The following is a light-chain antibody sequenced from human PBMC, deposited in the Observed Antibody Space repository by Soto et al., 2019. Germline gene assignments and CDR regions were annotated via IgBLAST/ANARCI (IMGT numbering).Light chain of an antibody. V-gene: IGKV2-28*01. CDR1: QSLLHSNGYNY. Sequence: DIVMTQSPLSLPVTPGEPASISCRSSQSLLHSNGYNYLDGYLQKPGQSPQLLIYLGYHRASVVPDRLGGSGSGTDFTLKSSRVEAEDVGGYSCLQARQTPITLGPGTKVYIK. CDR3: LQARQTPIT. CDR2: LGY. J-gene: IGKJ3*01.